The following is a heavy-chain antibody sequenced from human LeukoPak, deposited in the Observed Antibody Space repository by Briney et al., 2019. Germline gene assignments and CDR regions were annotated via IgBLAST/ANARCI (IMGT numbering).Heavy chain of an antibody. CDR3: ARDLNGFPL. D-gene: IGHD2-8*01. J-gene: IGHJ4*02. CDR1: GFTFDDYA. CDR2: ISWNSGSI. Sequence: TGGSLRLSCAASGFTFDDYAMHWVRQAPGKGLEWVSGISWNSGSIGYADSVKGRFTISRDNAKNSLYLQMNSLRAEDTALYYCARDLNGFPLWGQGTLVTVSS. V-gene: IGHV3-9*01.